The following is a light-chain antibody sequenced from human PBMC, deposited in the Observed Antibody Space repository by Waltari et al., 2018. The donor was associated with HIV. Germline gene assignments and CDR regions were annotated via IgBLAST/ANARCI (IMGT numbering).Light chain of an antibody. CDR3: SSYTSSSTLVV. CDR1: SSNLGENY. CDR2: ENT. Sequence: QSVLTQPPSVSAAPGPKVTISCSGSSSNLGENYVSWYQHLPGTATKLLMYENTKEPSGIPDRFAGANSGNTDSLTSSGLQAEDEADYYCSSYTSSSTLVVFGGGTKLTVL. J-gene: IGLJ2*01. V-gene: IGLV1-51*02.